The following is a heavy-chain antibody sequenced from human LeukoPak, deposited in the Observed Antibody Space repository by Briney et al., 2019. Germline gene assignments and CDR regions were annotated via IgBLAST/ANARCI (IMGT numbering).Heavy chain of an antibody. CDR2: IKQDGSEK. Sequence: PGGSLRLSCAASGFTFSSYWMSWVRQAPGKGLEWVANIKQDGSEKYYVDSVKGRFTISRDNAKNSLYLQMNNLRAEDTAVYYCARDWGSIAAPYNWFDPWGQGTLVTVSS. J-gene: IGHJ5*02. CDR3: ARDWGSIAAPYNWFDP. D-gene: IGHD6-6*01. CDR1: GFTFSSYW. V-gene: IGHV3-7*01.